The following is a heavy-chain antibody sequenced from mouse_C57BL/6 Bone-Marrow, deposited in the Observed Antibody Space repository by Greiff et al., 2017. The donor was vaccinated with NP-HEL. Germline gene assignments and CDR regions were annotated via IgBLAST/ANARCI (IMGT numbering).Heavy chain of an antibody. CDR2: IYPRSGNT. D-gene: IGHD4-1*01. CDR3: ARESNWGSYYFDY. V-gene: IGHV1-81*01. J-gene: IGHJ2*01. Sequence: QVQLQQSGAELARPGASVKLSCKASGYTFTSYGISWVKQRTGQGLEWIGEIYPRSGNTYYKEKFKGKATLTADKSSSTAYMELRSLTSEDSAVYFCARESNWGSYYFDYWGQGTTLTVSS. CDR1: GYTFTSYG.